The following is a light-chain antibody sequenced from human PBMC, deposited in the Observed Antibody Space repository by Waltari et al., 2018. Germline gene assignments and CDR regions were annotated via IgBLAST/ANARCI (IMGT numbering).Light chain of an antibody. V-gene: IGLV2-14*03. CDR1: SSDVGVHNY. CDR2: AVN. Sequence: QSALTQPASVSGSPGQSITISCTGTSSDVGVHNYVSWYQQHPGKAPKLMIYAVNKRPSGVSDRFSGSRSGNTASLTISGLHAEDEADYYCSSYTTSNTWVFGGGTKLTVL. J-gene: IGLJ3*02. CDR3: SSYTTSNTWV.